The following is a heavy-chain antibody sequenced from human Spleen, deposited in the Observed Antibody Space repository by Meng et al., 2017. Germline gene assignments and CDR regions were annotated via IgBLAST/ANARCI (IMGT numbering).Heavy chain of an antibody. V-gene: IGHV2-70*01. D-gene: IGHD3-22*01. CDR1: GFSLSTSGMC. CDR2: IDWDDDK. CDR3: ARIQYSYDSRGYFSTRLFDN. Sequence: SGPTLVKPTQTLTLTCTFSGFSLSTSGMCVSWIRQPPGKALEWLALIDWDDDKYYTASLETRLTISKDTSKNQVVLTMTDMDPVDTATYYCARIQYSYDSRGYFSTRLFDNWGQGTLVTVSS. J-gene: IGHJ4*02.